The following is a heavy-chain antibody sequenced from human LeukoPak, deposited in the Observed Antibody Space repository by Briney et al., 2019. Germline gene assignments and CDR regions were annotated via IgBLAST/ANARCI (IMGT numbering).Heavy chain of an antibody. CDR2: ISYDGSNK. V-gene: IGHV3-30*18. D-gene: IGHD3-10*01. Sequence: GGSLRLSCAASGFTFSSYGMHGVRQAPGKGVEGVAVISYDGSNKYYAYSVKGRFTISRDNSKNTLYLQMNSLRAEDTAVYYCAKLGGMVSHAFDIWGQGTMVTVSS. CDR1: GFTFSSYG. CDR3: AKLGGMVSHAFDI. J-gene: IGHJ3*02.